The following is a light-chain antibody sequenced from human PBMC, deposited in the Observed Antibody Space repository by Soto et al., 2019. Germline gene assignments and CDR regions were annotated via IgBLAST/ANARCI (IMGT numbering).Light chain of an antibody. CDR1: KLGDKY. J-gene: IGLJ2*01. CDR2: QDD. Sequence: SYELSQPPSVSVSPGQTATIACSGEKLGDKYAYWYQQKPGRSPVLVIYQDDQRPSGIPERFSGSNSGDTATLTISGTQTMYEADYYCQAWDSSTYVVFGGGTKLTVL. V-gene: IGLV3-1*01. CDR3: QAWDSSTYVV.